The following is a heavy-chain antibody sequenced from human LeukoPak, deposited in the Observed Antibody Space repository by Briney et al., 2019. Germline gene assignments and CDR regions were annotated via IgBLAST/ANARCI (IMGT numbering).Heavy chain of an antibody. CDR1: GFSFNNEW. Sequence: GGSLRLSCATSGFSFNNEWMDWVRQAPGMGLEWVANINQDGSEKNCLDSVKGRFTISGDNAQNSLYLQMNGLRVEDTAVYNCTRRLDEWGQGTLVTVSS. V-gene: IGHV3-7*01. D-gene: IGHD3-16*01. J-gene: IGHJ4*02. CDR2: INQDGSEK. CDR3: TRRLDE.